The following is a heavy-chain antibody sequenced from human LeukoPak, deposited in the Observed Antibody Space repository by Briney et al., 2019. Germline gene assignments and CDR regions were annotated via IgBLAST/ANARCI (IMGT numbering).Heavy chain of an antibody. CDR2: IIPIFGTA. Sequence: ASVKVSCKASGGTFSSYAISWVGQAPGQGLEWMGGIIPIFGTANYAQKFQGRVTITTDESTSTAYMELSSLRSEDTAVYYCASLSPDCSSASCYNHYYYYMDVWGKGTTVTVSS. D-gene: IGHD2-2*02. V-gene: IGHV1-69*05. CDR1: GGTFSSYA. J-gene: IGHJ6*03. CDR3: ASLSPDCSSASCYNHYYYYMDV.